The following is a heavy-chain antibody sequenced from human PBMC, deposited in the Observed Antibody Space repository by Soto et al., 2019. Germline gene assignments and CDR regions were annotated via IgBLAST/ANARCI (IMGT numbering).Heavy chain of an antibody. CDR3: ARTVDTAMANFDY. CDR2: ISSSGSTI. J-gene: IGHJ4*02. D-gene: IGHD5-18*01. Sequence: GGSLRLSCAASGFTFSDYYMSWIRQAPGKGLEWVSYISSSGSTIYYADSVKGRFTISRDNAKNSLYLQMNSLRAEDTAVYYCARTVDTAMANFDYWGQGTLVTVSS. V-gene: IGHV3-11*01. CDR1: GFTFSDYY.